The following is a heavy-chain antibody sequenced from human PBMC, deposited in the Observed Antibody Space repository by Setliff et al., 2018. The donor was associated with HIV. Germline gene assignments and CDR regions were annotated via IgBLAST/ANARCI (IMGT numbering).Heavy chain of an antibody. CDR2: IYGVGSPT. D-gene: IGHD3-22*01. V-gene: IGHV3-23*03. J-gene: IGHJ6*04. Sequence: GGSLRLSCASSGFIFSNYAMAWVRQPPGKGLEWVSVIYGVGSPTFYVDSVKGRFTISRDNAKNTLYLQMNSLRAEDSAVYYCARDSRSFTMIVENQRGMDVWGKGTTVTVSS. CDR1: GFIFSNYA. CDR3: ARDSRSFTMIVENQRGMDV.